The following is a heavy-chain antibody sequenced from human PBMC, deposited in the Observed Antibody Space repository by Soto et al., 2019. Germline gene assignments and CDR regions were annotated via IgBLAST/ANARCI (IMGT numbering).Heavy chain of an antibody. J-gene: IGHJ6*02. Sequence: GGSLRLSCAASGFTFSSYSMNWVRQAPGKGLEWVSSISSSSSYIYYADSVKGRFTISRDNAKNSLYLQMNSLRAEDTAVYYCARDRITMVRGVIMNYYYGMDVWRQRTTVTFSS. CDR1: GFTFSSYS. CDR3: ARDRITMVRGVIMNYYYGMDV. CDR2: ISSSSSYI. V-gene: IGHV3-21*01. D-gene: IGHD3-10*01.